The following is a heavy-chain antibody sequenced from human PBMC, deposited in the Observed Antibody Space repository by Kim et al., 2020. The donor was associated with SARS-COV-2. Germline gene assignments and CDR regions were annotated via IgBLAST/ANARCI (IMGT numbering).Heavy chain of an antibody. D-gene: IGHD3-22*01. Sequence: SGPTLVKPTQTLTLTCTFSGFSLSTSGVGVGWIRQPPGKALEWLALIYWDDEKRYSPSLKIRLTITKDTSKNQVVLTMTNMDPVDTATYYCAHINVLRYYYEKTASDSSGSQPSYWYLDLWGGGTLVTVS. V-gene: IGHV2-5*02. J-gene: IGHJ2*01. CDR3: AHINVLRYYYEKTASDSSGSQPSYWYLDL. CDR2: IYWDDEK. CDR1: GFSLSTSGVG.